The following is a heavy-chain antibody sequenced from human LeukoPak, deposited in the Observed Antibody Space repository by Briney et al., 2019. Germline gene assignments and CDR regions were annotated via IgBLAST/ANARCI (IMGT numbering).Heavy chain of an antibody. D-gene: IGHD3-3*01. CDR3: ARHNYDFDFDY. CDR1: VYTFTDLY. J-gene: IGHJ4*02. V-gene: IGHV1-2*02. CDR2: LRTNTGGT. Sequence: GASVTVSCKASVYTFTDLYIHWVRQAPGQGLEWMGFLRTNTGGTSYAHKFQGRVTMTRDTSISTAYLEPTSLTSDDTAVYFCARHNYDFDFDYWGQGTLVTVSA.